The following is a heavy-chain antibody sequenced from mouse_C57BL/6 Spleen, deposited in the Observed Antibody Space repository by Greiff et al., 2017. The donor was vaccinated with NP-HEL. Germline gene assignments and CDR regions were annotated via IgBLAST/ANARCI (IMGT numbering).Heavy chain of an antibody. V-gene: IGHV1-18*01. Sequence: EVQLQQSGPELVKPGASVKIPCKASGYTFTDYNMDWVKQSHGKSLEWIGDINPNNGGTIYNQKFKGKATLTVDKSSSTAYMELRSLTSEDTAVYYCARGNRAYYGYDDFDYWGQGTTLTVAS. CDR2: INPNNGGT. CDR1: GYTFTDYN. J-gene: IGHJ2*01. D-gene: IGHD2-9*01. CDR3: ARGNRAYYGYDDFDY.